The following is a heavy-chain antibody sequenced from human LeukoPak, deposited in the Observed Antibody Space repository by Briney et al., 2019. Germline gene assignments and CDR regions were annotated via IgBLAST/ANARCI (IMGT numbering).Heavy chain of an antibody. D-gene: IGHD4-17*01. CDR1: GFTFSSYA. CDR2: ISGGAGTP. CDR3: AKRRTTVITMDYFDY. V-gene: IGHV3-23*01. Sequence: GGSLRLSCAASGFTFSSYAMSWVRQAPGKGLEWVSGISGGAGTPYYADSVKGRFTISGDNSKSTLYLQMTSLRAEDTAVYYCAKRRTTVITMDYFDYWGQGTLVTVSS. J-gene: IGHJ4*02.